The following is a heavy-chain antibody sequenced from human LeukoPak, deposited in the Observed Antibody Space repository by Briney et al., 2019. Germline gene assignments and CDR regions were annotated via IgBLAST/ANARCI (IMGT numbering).Heavy chain of an antibody. CDR2: IWYDGSNK. V-gene: IGHV3-33*08. J-gene: IGHJ4*02. CDR1: GFTFSSYW. Sequence: PGGSLRHSCAASGFTFSSYWMSWVRQAPGKGLEWVAVIWYDGSNKYYADSVKGRFTISRDNSKNTLYLQMSSLRAEDTAVYYCVREKSGYTNGWYLFDYWGQGTLVTVSS. D-gene: IGHD6-19*01. CDR3: VREKSGYTNGWYLFDY.